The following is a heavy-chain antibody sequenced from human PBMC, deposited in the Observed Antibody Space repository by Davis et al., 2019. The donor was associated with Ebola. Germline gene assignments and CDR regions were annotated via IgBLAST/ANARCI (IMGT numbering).Heavy chain of an antibody. D-gene: IGHD6-13*01. CDR1: GGSISSSSYY. CDR2: IYYSGST. V-gene: IGHV4-39*01. CDR3: ARGWHSSSWFYGMYGMDV. Sequence: MPGGSLRLSCAVSGGSISSSSYYWGWIRQPPGKGLEWIGSIYYSGSTYYNPSLKSRVTISVDTSKNQFSLKLSSVTAADTAVYYCARGWHSSSWFYGMYGMDVWGQGTTVTVSS. J-gene: IGHJ6*02.